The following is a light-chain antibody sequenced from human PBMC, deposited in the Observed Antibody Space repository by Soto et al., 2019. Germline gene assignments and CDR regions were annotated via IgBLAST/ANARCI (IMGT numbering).Light chain of an antibody. CDR1: QSVSSN. CDR2: GAS. Sequence: EIVMTQSPATLSVSPGERATLSCRASQSVSSNLAWYQQKPGQAPRLLIYGASTRATGIPARFSGSGSGTEFSLTISSLQSEDFAVYYCQQYNNWPPVTFGPGTKVDIK. CDR3: QQYNNWPPVT. V-gene: IGKV3-15*01. J-gene: IGKJ3*01.